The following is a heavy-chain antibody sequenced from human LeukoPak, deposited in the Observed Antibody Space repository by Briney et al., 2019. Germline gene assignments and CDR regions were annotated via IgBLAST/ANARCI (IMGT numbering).Heavy chain of an antibody. J-gene: IGHJ4*02. CDR1: GFTFSSYG. CDR3: AKDSTATSDFDY. Sequence: PVGSLRLSCAASGFTFSSYGMHWVRQAPGKGLEWVAFIRYDGSNKYYADSVKGRFTISRDNSKNTLYLQMNSLRAEDTAVYNCAKDSTATSDFDYWGQGTLVTVSS. V-gene: IGHV3-30*02. D-gene: IGHD1-26*01. CDR2: IRYDGSNK.